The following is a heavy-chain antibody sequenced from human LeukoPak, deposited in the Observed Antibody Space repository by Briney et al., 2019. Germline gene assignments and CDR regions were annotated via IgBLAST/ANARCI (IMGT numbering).Heavy chain of an antibody. V-gene: IGHV3-30-3*01. CDR1: GFTFSSYA. CDR2: ISYDGSNK. CDR3: ARDTRGGSGYYFDY. J-gene: IGHJ4*02. Sequence: GGSLRLSCAASGFTFSSYAMHWVRQAPGKGLEWVAVISYDGSNKYYADSVKGRFTISRDNSKNTLYLQMNSLRAEDTAVYYCARDTRGGSGYYFDYWGQGTLVTVSS. D-gene: IGHD3-22*01.